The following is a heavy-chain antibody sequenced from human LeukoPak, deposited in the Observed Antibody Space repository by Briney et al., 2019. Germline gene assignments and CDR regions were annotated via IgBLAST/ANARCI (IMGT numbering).Heavy chain of an antibody. CDR1: GYNFITYW. CDR2: IYPGDSDT. Sequence: GESLKISCKGSGYNFITYWIGWVRRMPGKGLEWMGIIYPGDSDTRYSPSFQGQVTISADKSISTAYLQWSSLKASDTVMYYCARPEYDYGGNGAFDIWGQGTMVTVSS. CDR3: ARPEYDYGGNGAFDI. J-gene: IGHJ3*02. V-gene: IGHV5-51*01. D-gene: IGHD4-23*01.